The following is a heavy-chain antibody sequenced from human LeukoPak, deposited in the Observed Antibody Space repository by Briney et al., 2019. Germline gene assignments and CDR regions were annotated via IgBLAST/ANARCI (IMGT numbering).Heavy chain of an antibody. Sequence: PGGSLRLSCASSGFTFSSYWIHWVRQAPGKGPVWVSRINIDGTSTIYADSVKGRFTLSRDNAKNSLYLQMNSLRDEDTAVYYCARAGDSTLWWFDPWGQGTLVTVSS. D-gene: IGHD4-17*01. CDR3: ARAGDSTLWWFDP. CDR1: GFTFSSYW. CDR2: INIDGTST. V-gene: IGHV3-74*01. J-gene: IGHJ5*02.